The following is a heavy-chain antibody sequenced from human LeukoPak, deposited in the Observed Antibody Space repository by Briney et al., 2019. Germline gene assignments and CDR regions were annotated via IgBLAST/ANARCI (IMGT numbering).Heavy chain of an antibody. D-gene: IGHD3-22*01. V-gene: IGHV4-59*01. CDR3: ARGTMMVGP. Sequence: SETLSLTCTVSAGSIGSYYWSWIRQPPGKGLEWIGYINYSGTTNYNPSLKSRVSISVDTPKNQFSLKLSSVTAADTAVYYCARGTMMVGPWGQGTQVTVSS. J-gene: IGHJ5*02. CDR2: INYSGTT. CDR1: AGSIGSYY.